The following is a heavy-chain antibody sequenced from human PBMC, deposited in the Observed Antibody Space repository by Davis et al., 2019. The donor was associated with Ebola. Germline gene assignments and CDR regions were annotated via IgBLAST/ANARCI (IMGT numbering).Heavy chain of an antibody. D-gene: IGHD3-10*01. J-gene: IGHJ5*02. V-gene: IGHV1-18*01. CDR1: GYTFNSHG. CDR3: ARDMGMVQEANWFDP. CDR2: ISAYNGHT. Sequence: ASVKVSCKASGYTFNSHGISWVRQAPGQGLEWMAWISAYNGHTNYAQKFQGRVTMTTDTSKSTAYMELRSLRSDDTAVYYCARDMGMVQEANWFDPWGQGTLVTVSS.